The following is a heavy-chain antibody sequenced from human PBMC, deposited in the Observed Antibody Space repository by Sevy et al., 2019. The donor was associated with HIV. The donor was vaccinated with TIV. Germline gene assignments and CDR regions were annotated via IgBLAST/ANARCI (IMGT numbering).Heavy chain of an antibody. CDR1: GFTFSSYA. CDR2: ISGSGGST. J-gene: IGHJ5*02. V-gene: IGHV3-23*01. Sequence: GGSLRLSCAASGFTFSSYAMSWVRQAPGKGLEWVSAISGSGGSTYYADSVKGRFTISRDNSKNTLYLQMISLRAEDTAVYYCAKDFYPDYYDSSGFTSAGWFDPWGQGTLVTVSS. D-gene: IGHD3-22*01. CDR3: AKDFYPDYYDSSGFTSAGWFDP.